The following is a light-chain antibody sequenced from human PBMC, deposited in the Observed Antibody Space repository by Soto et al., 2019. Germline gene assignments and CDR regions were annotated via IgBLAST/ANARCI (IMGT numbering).Light chain of an antibody. CDR1: QSVSSSY. V-gene: IGKV3D-20*01. CDR3: QQYGGSPQVT. J-gene: IGKJ4*01. Sequence: EIVLTQSPATLSLSPGERASLSCGASQSVSSSYSAWYQHKPGLAPRLLIYDASSRATGIPDRFSGSGSGTDFTLTISRLEPEDFAVYYCQQYGGSPQVTFGGGTKVEIK. CDR2: DAS.